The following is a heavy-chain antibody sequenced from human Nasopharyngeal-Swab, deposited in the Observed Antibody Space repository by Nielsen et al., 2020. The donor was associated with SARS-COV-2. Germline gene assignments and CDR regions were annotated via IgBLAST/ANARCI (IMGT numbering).Heavy chain of an antibody. CDR3: AKGHSSSWPDYYYYGMDV. V-gene: IGHV3-23*01. CDR2: ISGSGGST. CDR1: GFTFSSYA. Sequence: GESLKISCAASGFTFSSYAMSWVRQAPGKGLEWVSAISGSGGSTYYADSVKGRFTISRDNSKNTLYLQINSLRAEDTAVYYCAKGHSSSWPDYYYYGMDVWGQGTTVTVSS. J-gene: IGHJ6*02. D-gene: IGHD6-13*01.